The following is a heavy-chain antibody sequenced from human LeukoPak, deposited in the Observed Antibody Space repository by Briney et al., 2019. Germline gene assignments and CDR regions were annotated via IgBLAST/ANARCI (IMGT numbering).Heavy chain of an antibody. J-gene: IGHJ5*02. Sequence: GGSLRLSCAASGFTFSSYAMHWVRQAPGKGLEWVAVISYDGSNKYYADSVKGRFTISRDNSKNTLYLQMNSLRAEDTAVYYCARVSGSELDPWGQGTLVTVSS. V-gene: IGHV3-30-3*01. CDR3: ARVSGSELDP. D-gene: IGHD1-1*01. CDR2: ISYDGSNK. CDR1: GFTFSSYA.